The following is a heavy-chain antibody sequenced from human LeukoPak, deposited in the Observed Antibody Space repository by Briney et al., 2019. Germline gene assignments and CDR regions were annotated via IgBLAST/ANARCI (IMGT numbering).Heavy chain of an antibody. CDR3: ARAPGYYYYGMDV. CDR1: GGSISSGDYY. J-gene: IGHJ6*02. V-gene: IGHV4-30-4*01. CDR2: IYYSGST. Sequence: SETLPLTCTVSGGSISSGDYYWSWIRQPPGKGLEWIGYIYYSGSTYYNPSLKSQVTISVDTSKNQFSLKLSSVAAADTAVYYCARAPGYYYYGMDVWGQGTTVTVSS.